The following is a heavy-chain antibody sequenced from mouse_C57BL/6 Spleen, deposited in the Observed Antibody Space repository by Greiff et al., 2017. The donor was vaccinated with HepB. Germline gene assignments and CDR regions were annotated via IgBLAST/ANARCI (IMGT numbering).Heavy chain of an antibody. CDR3: ARWYYGSSPLDY. J-gene: IGHJ2*01. Sequence: QVQLQQPGAELVKPGASVKLSCKASGYTFTSYWMQWVKQRPGLGLEWIGEIDPSDSYTNYNQKFKGKATLTVDTSSSTAYMQLSSLTSEDSAVYYCARWYYGSSPLDYWGQGTTLTVSS. CDR1: GYTFTSYW. V-gene: IGHV1-50*01. CDR2: IDPSDSYT. D-gene: IGHD1-1*01.